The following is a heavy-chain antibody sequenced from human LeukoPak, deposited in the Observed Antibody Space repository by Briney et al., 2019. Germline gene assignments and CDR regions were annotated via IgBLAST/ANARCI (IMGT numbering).Heavy chain of an antibody. CDR2: ISSSGSTI. CDR3: AGATVTTVYYYYYMDV. Sequence: GGSLRLSCAASGFTFSSYEMNWVRQAPGKGLEWVSYISSSGSTIYYADSVKGRFTISRDNAKNSLYLQMNSLRAEDTAVYYCAGATVTTVYYYYYMDVWGKGTTVTISS. D-gene: IGHD4-17*01. J-gene: IGHJ6*03. CDR1: GFTFSSYE. V-gene: IGHV3-48*03.